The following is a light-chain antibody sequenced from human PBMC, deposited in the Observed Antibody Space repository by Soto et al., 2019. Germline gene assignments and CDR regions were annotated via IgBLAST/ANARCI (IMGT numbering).Light chain of an antibody. V-gene: IGKV1-5*01. CDR1: QSISRS. CDR2: DAS. CDR3: QQYQSYFLT. J-gene: IGKJ3*01. Sequence: DIQMTQSPSTLSASVGDRVTITCRASQSISRSLAWYQQKPGKAPKLLIYDASSLESGVPSRFSGSGFGTEFTLTISGLQPDDFATYYCQQYQSYFLTFGPGTKVDIK.